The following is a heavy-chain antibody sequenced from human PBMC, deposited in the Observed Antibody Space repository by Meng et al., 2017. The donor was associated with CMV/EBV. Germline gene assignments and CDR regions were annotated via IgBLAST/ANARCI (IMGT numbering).Heavy chain of an antibody. CDR2: IDPSDSYT. CDR1: GYSFTSYW. CDR3: AISGIAARVSPIDY. Sequence: GGSLRLSCKGSGYSFTSYWISWVRQMPGEGLEWMGRIDPSDSYTNYSPSFQGHVTISADKSISTAYLQWSSLKASDTAMYYCAISGIAARVSPIDYWGQGTLVTVSS. D-gene: IGHD6-6*01. J-gene: IGHJ4*02. V-gene: IGHV5-10-1*01.